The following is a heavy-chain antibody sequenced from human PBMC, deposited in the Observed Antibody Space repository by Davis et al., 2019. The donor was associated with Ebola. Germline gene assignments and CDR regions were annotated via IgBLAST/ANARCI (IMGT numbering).Heavy chain of an antibody. CDR3: ARRYFYYYGMDV. CDR1: GFTFSSYW. Sequence: PGGSLRLSCAASGFTFSSYWMHWVRQAPGKGLVWVSRINSDGSSTTYADSVKGRFTISRDNAKNTLYLQMNSLRAEDTAVCYCARRYFYYYGMDVWGQGTTVTVSS. J-gene: IGHJ6*02. CDR2: INSDGSST. V-gene: IGHV3-74*01.